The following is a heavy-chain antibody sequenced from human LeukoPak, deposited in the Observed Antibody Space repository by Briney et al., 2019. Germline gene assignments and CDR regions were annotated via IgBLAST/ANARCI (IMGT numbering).Heavy chain of an antibody. CDR1: GYTFTSYG. J-gene: IGHJ4*02. Sequence: ASVKVSCKASGYTFTSYGISWVRQAPGQGLEWMGWINPNSGGTNYAQKFQGRVTMTRDTSISTAYMELSRLRSDDTAVYYCARGRIQLWSPAYGYFDYWGQGTLVTVSS. CDR2: INPNSGGT. CDR3: ARGRIQLWSPAYGYFDY. V-gene: IGHV1-2*02. D-gene: IGHD5-18*01.